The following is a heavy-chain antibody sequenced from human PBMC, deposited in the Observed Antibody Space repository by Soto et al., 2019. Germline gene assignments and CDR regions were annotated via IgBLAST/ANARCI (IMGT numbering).Heavy chain of an antibody. Sequence: GGSLRLSCAASGCSFGSCGMHWVRQAPGKGLEWVSDISCSGSTIYYADSVKGRFTISRDNAKNSLYLQMNSLRAEDTAVYYFARDSLYYDILTGYYPPGYWGQGTLVTVSS. CDR3: ARDSLYYDILTGYYPPGY. D-gene: IGHD3-9*01. V-gene: IGHV3-48*04. CDR2: ISCSGSTI. J-gene: IGHJ4*02. CDR1: GCSFGSCG.